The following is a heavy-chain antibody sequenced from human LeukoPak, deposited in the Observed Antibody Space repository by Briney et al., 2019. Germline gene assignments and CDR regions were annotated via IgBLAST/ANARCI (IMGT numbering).Heavy chain of an antibody. D-gene: IGHD6-13*01. V-gene: IGHV3-30-3*01. CDR1: GFTFSSYA. J-gene: IGHJ5*02. CDR3: ARDVLTIAAARHNWLDP. CDR2: ISYDGSNK. Sequence: GGSLRLSCAASGFTFSSYAMHWVRQAPGKGLEWVAVISYDGSNKYYADSVKGRFTISRDNSKNTLYLQMNSLRAEDTAVYYCARDVLTIAAARHNWLDPWGQGTLVTVSS.